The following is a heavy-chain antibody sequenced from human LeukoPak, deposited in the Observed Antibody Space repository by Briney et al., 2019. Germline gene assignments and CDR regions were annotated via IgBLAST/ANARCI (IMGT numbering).Heavy chain of an antibody. Sequence: GASVKVSCKASGYTFIAYGISWVRQAPGQGLEWMGWISAYSGNANYAQKVQGRVTVTTDTSTSTAYMELTSLTSDDTAVYYCARAPLALSATLKVPAAIFDYWGQGTLVTVSS. CDR3: ARAPLALSATLKVPAAIFDY. V-gene: IGHV1-18*01. CDR2: ISAYSGNA. D-gene: IGHD2-2*02. J-gene: IGHJ4*02. CDR1: GYTFIAYG.